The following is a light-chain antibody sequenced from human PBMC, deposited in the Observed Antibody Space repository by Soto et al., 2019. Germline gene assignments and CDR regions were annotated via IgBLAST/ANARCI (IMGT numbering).Light chain of an antibody. V-gene: IGLV2-14*01. CDR2: EVS. CDR1: SSDVGGYNY. Sequence: QSALTQPASVSGSPGQSITISCTGTSSDVGGYNYVSWYQQHPGKAPKLMIYEVSNRPSGVSNRFSGSKSGNTASLTISGLQAEDEAHYYCSSYPSSSTRVFGTGTKVTVL. CDR3: SSYPSSSTRV. J-gene: IGLJ1*01.